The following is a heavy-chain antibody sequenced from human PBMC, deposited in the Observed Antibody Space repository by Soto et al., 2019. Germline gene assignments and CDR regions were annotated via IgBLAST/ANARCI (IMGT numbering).Heavy chain of an antibody. Sequence: ASVKVSCKASGYTFTSYGISWVRQAPGQGLEWMGWISAYNGNTNYAQKLQGRVTMTTDTSTSTAYMELRSLRSDDTAVYYCARDHGVGGTWYYGRCVWGQGTTVAVSS. J-gene: IGHJ6*02. CDR1: GYTFTSYG. V-gene: IGHV1-18*04. CDR2: ISAYNGNT. D-gene: IGHD1-26*01. CDR3: ARDHGVGGTWYYGRCV.